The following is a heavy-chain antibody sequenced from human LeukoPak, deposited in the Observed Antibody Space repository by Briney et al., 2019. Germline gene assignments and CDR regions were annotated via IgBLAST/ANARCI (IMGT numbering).Heavy chain of an antibody. Sequence: GGSLRLSCAASGFTFDDYAMHWVRHAPGKGLEWVSAISGSGGSTYYADSVKGRFTISRDNSKNTLYLQMNSLRAEDTAVYYCAKDWFYGDYVIDYWGQGTLVTVSS. J-gene: IGHJ4*02. CDR2: ISGSGGST. D-gene: IGHD4-17*01. V-gene: IGHV3-23*01. CDR1: GFTFDDYA. CDR3: AKDWFYGDYVIDY.